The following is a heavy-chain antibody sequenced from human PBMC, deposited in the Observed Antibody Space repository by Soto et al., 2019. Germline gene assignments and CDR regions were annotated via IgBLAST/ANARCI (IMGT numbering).Heavy chain of an antibody. D-gene: IGHD5-12*01. CDR3: ARVVWGYSGYDYYFDY. CDR1: GFTFSTYA. J-gene: IGHJ4*02. CDR2: IGSAGDT. Sequence: EVQLVESGGGLVQPGGSLRLSCAASGFTFSTYAMHWVRQATGKGLEWVSAIGSAGDTSYPASVKGRFTISRENAKNSLYLQMNSLRAGDTAVYYCARVVWGYSGYDYYFDYWGQGTLVTVSS. V-gene: IGHV3-13*01.